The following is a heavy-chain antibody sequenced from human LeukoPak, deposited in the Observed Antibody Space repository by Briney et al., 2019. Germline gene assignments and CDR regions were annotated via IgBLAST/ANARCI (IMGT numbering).Heavy chain of an antibody. V-gene: IGHV4-59*12. J-gene: IGHJ6*02. CDR3: ARGRPYYYYYGMDV. CDR1: GGSISSYY. Sequence: PSETLSLTCTVSGGSISSYYWSWIRQPPGKGLEWIGYIYYSGSTNYNPSLKSRVTISVDTSKNQFSLKLSSVTAADTAVYYCARGRPYYYYYGMDVWGQGTTVTVSS. CDR2: IYYSGST.